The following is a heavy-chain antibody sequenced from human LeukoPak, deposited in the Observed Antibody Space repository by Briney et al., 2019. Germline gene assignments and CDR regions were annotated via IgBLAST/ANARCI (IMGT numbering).Heavy chain of an antibody. CDR1: GFTFSSHW. V-gene: IGHV3-74*01. J-gene: IGHJ4*02. CDR2: IKSDGISDATSP. Sequence: GGALRLSCAASGFTFSSHWRHGGRQGPGRGVVWVSRIKSDGISDATSPSYADSVKGRFTISRDNAKNMLYLQMNSLRAEATAVYYCASDEVSDNWGQGTLVTVSS. CDR3: ASDEVSDN.